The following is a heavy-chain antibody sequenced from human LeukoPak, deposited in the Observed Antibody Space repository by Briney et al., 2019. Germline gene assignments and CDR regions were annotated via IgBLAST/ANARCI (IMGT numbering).Heavy chain of an antibody. D-gene: IGHD2-2*01. Sequence: GGSLRLSCAASGFTFSSYSMNWVRQAPGKGLEWVSGISSSGGSTYDADSVKGRFTISRDNSKNTLYLQMNSLRAEDTAVYYCAKNRDIVVVPGPRTGTDFDYWGQGTLVTVSS. V-gene: IGHV3-23*01. J-gene: IGHJ4*02. CDR1: GFTFSSYS. CDR3: AKNRDIVVVPGPRTGTDFDY. CDR2: ISSSGGST.